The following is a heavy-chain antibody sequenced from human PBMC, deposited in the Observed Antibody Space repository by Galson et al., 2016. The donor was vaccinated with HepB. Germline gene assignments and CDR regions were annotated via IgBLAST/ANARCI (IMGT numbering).Heavy chain of an antibody. J-gene: IGHJ4*02. D-gene: IGHD3-22*01. V-gene: IGHV4-38-2*02. CDR3: ARGYYDSFFDY. CDR2: IYHSGTT. Sequence: SETLSLTCTVSGYSITTGYYWGWIRQPPGKGLAWIGSIYHSGTTYHNTSLRSRVTISMDKSANHLSLKLSSVTAADTAVYYCARGYYDSFFDYWGQGILVTVFS. CDR1: GYSITTGYY.